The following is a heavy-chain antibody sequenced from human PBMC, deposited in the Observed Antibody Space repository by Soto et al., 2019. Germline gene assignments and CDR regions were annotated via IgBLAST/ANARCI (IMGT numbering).Heavy chain of an antibody. J-gene: IGHJ4*02. V-gene: IGHV3-7*04. CDR3: ARARGDYYDSSGYPLY. Sequence: LRLSCAASGFTFSNYWMSWVRQAPGKGLEWVANIKQDGSEKYYVDSVKGRFTISRDNAKNSLYLQMNSLRAEDTAVYYCARARGDYYDSSGYPLYWGQGTLVTVSS. CDR1: GFTFSNYW. CDR2: IKQDGSEK. D-gene: IGHD3-22*01.